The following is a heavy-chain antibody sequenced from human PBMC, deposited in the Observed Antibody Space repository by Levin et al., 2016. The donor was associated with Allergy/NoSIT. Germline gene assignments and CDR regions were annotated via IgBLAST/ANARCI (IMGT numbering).Heavy chain of an antibody. V-gene: IGHV3-23*01. CDR1: GFTFSTHA. Sequence: GGSLRLSCAASGFTFSTHAMNWVRQAPGKGLEWVSTITDNGAVTYYPDSLRGRFAISRDNSKNMLYLEMHSLRDEDTAIYYCARFTYTWPNEYFQHWGHGTLVTVSS. CDR3: ARFTYTWPNEYFQH. J-gene: IGHJ1*01. D-gene: IGHD3-3*01. CDR2: ITDNGAVT.